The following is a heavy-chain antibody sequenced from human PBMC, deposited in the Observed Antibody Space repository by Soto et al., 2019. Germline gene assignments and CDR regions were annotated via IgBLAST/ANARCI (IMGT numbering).Heavy chain of an antibody. CDR3: ARRALPQCINGVCYKDGFWDY. CDR1: GGSISSGAYY. CDR2: IYYSGST. V-gene: IGHV4-31*03. J-gene: IGHJ4*02. D-gene: IGHD2-8*01. Sequence: SETLSLTCTVSGGSISSGAYYWIWIRQHPGTGLEWIGYIYYSGSTYYNPSLKSRASISLDTSRNEFSLKLSSVTAADTAVYYCARRALPQCINGVCYKDGFWDYWGQGALVTVSS.